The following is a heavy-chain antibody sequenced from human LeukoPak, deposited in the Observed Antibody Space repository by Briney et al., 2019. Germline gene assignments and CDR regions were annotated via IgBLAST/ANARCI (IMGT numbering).Heavy chain of an antibody. CDR3: ARDVNYGGIIDY. CDR1: GLTFSSHW. V-gene: IGHV3-21*01. CDR2: ISGSGGST. Sequence: GGSLRLSCVDSGLTFSSHWMSWVRQAPGKGLEWVSAISGSGGSTYYADSVKGRFTISRDNAKNSLYLQTNSLRAEDTAVYYCARDVNYGGIIDYWGQGTLVTVSS. J-gene: IGHJ4*02. D-gene: IGHD4-23*01.